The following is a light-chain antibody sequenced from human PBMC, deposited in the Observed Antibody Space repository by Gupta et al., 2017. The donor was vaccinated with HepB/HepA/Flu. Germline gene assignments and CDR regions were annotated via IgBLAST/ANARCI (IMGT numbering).Light chain of an antibody. CDR2: DAS. V-gene: IGKV3-11*01. CDR1: QSVSSY. J-gene: IGKJ5*01. CDR3: QQRSNWPHQIT. Sequence: EIVLPQSPATLPSSPGERATLSCRASQSVSSYLAWYQQKPGQAPRLLIYDASNRATGIPARFSGSGSGTDFTLTISSLEPEDFAVYYCQQRSNWPHQITFGQGTRLEIK.